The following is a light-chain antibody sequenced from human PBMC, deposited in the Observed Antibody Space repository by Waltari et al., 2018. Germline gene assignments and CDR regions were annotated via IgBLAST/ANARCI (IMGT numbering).Light chain of an antibody. CDR2: EIS. Sequence: SALTQPASVSASPGQSITISCTGTSSDVGGYNFVSWYQQHPGKAPQVIIFEISKRPSVVSIRFSGSKSGNTASLTISVLQAEDEANYYCCAYVGYSTWVFGGWTKLTVV. CDR1: SSDVGGYNF. CDR3: CAYVGYSTWV. V-gene: IGLV2-23*02. J-gene: IGLJ3*02.